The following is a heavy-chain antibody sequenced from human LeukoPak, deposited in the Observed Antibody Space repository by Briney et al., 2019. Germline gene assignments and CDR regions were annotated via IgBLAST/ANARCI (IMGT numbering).Heavy chain of an antibody. D-gene: IGHD3-10*01. CDR3: ARHYDSGSYPLDF. CDR1: GGSISSSSYY. J-gene: IGHJ4*02. CDR2: IYSSGST. Sequence: PSETLSLTCSVSGGSISSSSYYWGWIRQPPGKGLEWIGHIYSSGSTTYTPSLQGRVTISLDTSKNQFSLKLSSVTAADTAVYYCARHYDSGSYPLDFWGQGTLVTVSS. V-gene: IGHV4-39*01.